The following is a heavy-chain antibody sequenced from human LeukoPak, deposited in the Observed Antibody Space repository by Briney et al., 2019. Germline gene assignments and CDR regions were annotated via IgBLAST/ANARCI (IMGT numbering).Heavy chain of an antibody. D-gene: IGHD6-6*01. V-gene: IGHV1-2*02. J-gene: IGHJ4*02. Sequence: GASVKVSCKASGYTFAGYYMHWVRQAPGQGLEWMGWINPNSGGTNYAQKFQGRVTMTRDTPISTAYMELSRLRSDDTAVYYCARSIAARPPCDYWGQGTLVTVSS. CDR2: INPNSGGT. CDR1: GYTFAGYY. CDR3: ARSIAARPPCDY.